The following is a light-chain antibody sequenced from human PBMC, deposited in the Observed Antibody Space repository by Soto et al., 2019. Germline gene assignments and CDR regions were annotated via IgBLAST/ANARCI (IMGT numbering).Light chain of an antibody. CDR1: QGISSS. Sequence: AIQLTQSPSSLSASVGDRVTITCRASQGISSSLAWYQQKPGKAPKLLIFDVSTLQSGVPSRFSGSRSGPDFTLTISSLQPEDFATYDCQQVNSYPRTFGPGTKVDI. V-gene: IGKV1-13*02. J-gene: IGKJ3*01. CDR3: QQVNSYPRT. CDR2: DVS.